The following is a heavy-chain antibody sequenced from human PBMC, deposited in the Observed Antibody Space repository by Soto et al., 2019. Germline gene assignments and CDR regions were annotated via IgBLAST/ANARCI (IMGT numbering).Heavy chain of an antibody. V-gene: IGHV4-34*01. CDR2: INHSGST. CDR1: GGSFSGYY. D-gene: IGHD3-9*01. J-gene: IGHJ4*02. Sequence: QVQLQQWGAGLLKPSETLSLTCAVYGGSFSGYYWSWIRQPPGKGLEWIGEINHSGSTNYNPSLKSRVTISVDTSKNQFSLKLSAVTAADTAVYYCARDRRLYFDWLSTGDFDYWGQGTLVTVSS. CDR3: ARDRRLYFDWLSTGDFDY.